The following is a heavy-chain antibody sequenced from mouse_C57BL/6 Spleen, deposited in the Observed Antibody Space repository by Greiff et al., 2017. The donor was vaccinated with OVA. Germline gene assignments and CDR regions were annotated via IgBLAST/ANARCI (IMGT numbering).Heavy chain of an antibody. J-gene: IGHJ4*01. CDR3: ARNGIYSGNFFYAMDY. CDR1: GFSLTSYG. Sequence: VQLVESGPGLVQPSQSLSITCTVSGFSLTSYGVHWVRQSPGKGLEWLGVIWSGGSTDYNAAFISRLSISKDNSKSQVFFKMNSLQADDTAIYYCARNGIYSGNFFYAMDYWGQGTSVTVSS. D-gene: IGHD2-1*01. CDR2: IWSGGST. V-gene: IGHV2-2*01.